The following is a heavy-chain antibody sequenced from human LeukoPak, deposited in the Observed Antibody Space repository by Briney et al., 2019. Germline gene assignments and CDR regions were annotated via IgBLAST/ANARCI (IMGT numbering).Heavy chain of an antibody. Sequence: SETLSLTCAVYGGSFSGYYWSWIRQPPGKGLEWIGEINHSGSTNYNPSLQSRVTMSADTSNNQFSLKLNSVTAADTAVYHCARGRWISGSYYNFDCWGQGTLVTVSS. CDR2: INHSGST. V-gene: IGHV4-34*01. J-gene: IGHJ4*02. D-gene: IGHD1-26*01. CDR3: ARGRWISGSYYNFDC. CDR1: GGSFSGYY.